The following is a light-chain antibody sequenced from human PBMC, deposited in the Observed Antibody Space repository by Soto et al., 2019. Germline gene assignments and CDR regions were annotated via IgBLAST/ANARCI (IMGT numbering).Light chain of an antibody. CDR3: SSYTSSSTRV. V-gene: IGLV2-14*03. Sequence: QSALTQPASVSGSPGQSITISCTGTSSDVGAYNYVSWYQQHPGKAPKLMIYDVTNRPSGVSNRFSGSKSANTASLTISGLQAEDEADYYCSSYTSSSTRVFGGGTKVTVL. CDR1: SSDVGAYNY. CDR2: DVT. J-gene: IGLJ2*01.